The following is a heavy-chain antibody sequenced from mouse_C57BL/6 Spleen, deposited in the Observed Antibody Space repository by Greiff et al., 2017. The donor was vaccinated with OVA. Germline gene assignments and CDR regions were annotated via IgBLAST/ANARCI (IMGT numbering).Heavy chain of an antibody. CDR1: GYTFTSYW. Sequence: QVQLQQPGTELVKPGASVKLSCKASGYTFTSYWMHWVKQRPGQGLEWIGNINPSNGGTNYNEKFKSKATLTVDKSSSTAYLQLSSLTSEDSAVYYCARGKTLYYSNYYFDYWGQGTTLTVSS. J-gene: IGHJ2*01. V-gene: IGHV1-53*01. D-gene: IGHD2-5*01. CDR3: ARGKTLYYSNYYFDY. CDR2: INPSNGGT.